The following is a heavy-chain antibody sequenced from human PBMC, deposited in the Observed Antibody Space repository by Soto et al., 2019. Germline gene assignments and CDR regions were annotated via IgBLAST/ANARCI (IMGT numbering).Heavy chain of an antibody. J-gene: IGHJ6*02. D-gene: IGHD2-2*02. V-gene: IGHV3-21*01. CDR2: ISSRSDI. Sequence: GGYLRLSCVGSGFTFSTYSINWVRQAPGQGLEWVSSISSRSDIYYADSVKGRFTISRDNAKNSVSLQVNSLRAEDTAVYYCARDYTAWPLAYGLDVWGQGTTVTVSS. CDR1: GFTFSTYS. CDR3: ARDYTAWPLAYGLDV.